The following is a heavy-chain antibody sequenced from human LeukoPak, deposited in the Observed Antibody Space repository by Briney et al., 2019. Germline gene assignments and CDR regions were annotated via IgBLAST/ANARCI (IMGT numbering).Heavy chain of an antibody. CDR1: GFIFRSYT. V-gene: IGHV3-23*01. J-gene: IGHJ4*03. CDR2: ISGNGDAT. CDR3: SRDPTYYLRYGYFDY. D-gene: IGHD1-26*01. Sequence: PGGSLRLSCAASGFIFRSYTMSWVRQAPGKGLQWVATISGNGDATYYADSVKGRFTISRDNSESTLHLQMNSLRAEDTAVYYCSRDPTYYLRYGYFDYWGQGALVTVSS.